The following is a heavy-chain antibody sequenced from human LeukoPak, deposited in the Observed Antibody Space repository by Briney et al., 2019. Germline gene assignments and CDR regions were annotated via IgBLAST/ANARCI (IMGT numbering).Heavy chain of an antibody. V-gene: IGHV3-7*01. CDR2: IKEDGSEK. J-gene: IGHJ4*02. CDR1: GSTFRNYW. D-gene: IGHD1-26*01. Sequence: GGSLRLSCAGSGSTFRNYWMNWVRQAPGKGLEWVANIKEDGSEKYYVDSVKGRFTVSRDNAKNSLYLQINSLRADDTAVYYCARGGPTVGIDYWGQGTLVTVSS. CDR3: ARGGPTVGIDY.